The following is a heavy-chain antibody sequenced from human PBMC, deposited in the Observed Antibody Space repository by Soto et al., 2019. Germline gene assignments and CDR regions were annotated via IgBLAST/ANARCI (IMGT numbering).Heavy chain of an antibody. Sequence: KPSETLSLTFTVSGGSINTFYWIWVRQPAGKGLEWIGRIFSSGSTSFNPSLESRVAMSVDTSKNHFSLNLSSVTAADMAVYYCAREGSYSAYNFAHGIQLCSFDFWGQGALVTVSS. CDR2: IFSSGST. J-gene: IGHJ4*02. D-gene: IGHD5-12*01. CDR3: AREGSYSAYNFAHGIQLCSFDF. CDR1: GGSINTFY. V-gene: IGHV4-4*07.